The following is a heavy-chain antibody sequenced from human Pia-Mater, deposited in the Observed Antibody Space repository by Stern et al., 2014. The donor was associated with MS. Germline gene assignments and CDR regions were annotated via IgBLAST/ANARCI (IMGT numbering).Heavy chain of an antibody. CDR3: ARGVTAVTNYVPNWCFDL. CDR1: GGSITNRDY. CDR2: VYYSGIT. V-gene: IGHV4-39*02. D-gene: IGHD4-11*01. J-gene: IGHJ2*01. Sequence: QLQLQESGPGLVKPSETLSLTCSVSGGSITNRDYWGWIRQSPGKGLEWIGSVYYSGITYYRPSLKSRATISIDTSQNHFSLKLNFVTATDTAVYFCARGVTAVTNYVPNWCFDLWGRGTLVTISS.